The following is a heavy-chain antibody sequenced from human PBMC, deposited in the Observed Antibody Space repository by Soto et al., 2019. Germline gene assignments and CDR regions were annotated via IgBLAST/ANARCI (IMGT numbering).Heavy chain of an antibody. V-gene: IGHV1-18*01. D-gene: IGHD3-9*01. Sequence: RASVKVSCKASGYTFTSYGISWVRQAPGQGLEWMGWISAYNGNTNYAQKLQGRVTMTTDTSTSTAYMELRSLRSDDTAVYYCARDHGTYYDILTGLTDYYYYGMDVWGQGTTVTVSS. CDR1: GYTFTSYG. CDR2: ISAYNGNT. CDR3: ARDHGTYYDILTGLTDYYYYGMDV. J-gene: IGHJ6*02.